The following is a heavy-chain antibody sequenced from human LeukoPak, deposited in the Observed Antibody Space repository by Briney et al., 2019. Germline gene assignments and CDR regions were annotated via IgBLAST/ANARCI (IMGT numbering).Heavy chain of an antibody. V-gene: IGHV4-38-2*01. D-gene: IGHD3/OR15-3a*01. Sequence: SETLSLTCAVSGYSISRGYYLGWIRQSPGKGLEWIGSIYRSGSTYYNPSLKSRVTISVDTSKNQFSLRLTSVTAADTAVYYCARARTGPTPYGMDVWGKGTTVTVSS. CDR1: GYSISRGYY. CDR3: ARARTGPTPYGMDV. J-gene: IGHJ6*04. CDR2: IYRSGST.